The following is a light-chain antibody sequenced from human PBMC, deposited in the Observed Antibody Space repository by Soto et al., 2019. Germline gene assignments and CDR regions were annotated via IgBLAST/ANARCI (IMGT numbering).Light chain of an antibody. V-gene: IGKV3-20*01. CDR3: QQYDTSPFT. CDR2: GAS. CDR1: QSVYSNY. J-gene: IGKJ3*01. Sequence: EIVLTQSPGTLSLSPGERATLSCRASQSVYSNYLAWYQQKPGQTPRLLIYGASSRATGIPDRFSDSGSGTDFTLTISRLETEDFAVYYCQQYDTSPFTFGPGTKVDVK.